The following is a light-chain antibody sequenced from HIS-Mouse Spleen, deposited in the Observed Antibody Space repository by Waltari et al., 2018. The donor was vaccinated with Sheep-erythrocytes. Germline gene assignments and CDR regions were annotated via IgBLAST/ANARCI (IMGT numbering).Light chain of an antibody. Sequence: IVMNKSPLSLPVTPGEPASISCRSSQSLLHSNGYNYLDWYLQKPGQSPQLLIYLGSNRASGVPDRFSGSGSGTDFTLKISRVEAEDVGVYYCMQALQTPIFTFGPGTKVDIK. CDR2: LGS. CDR1: QSLLHSNGYNY. V-gene: IGKV2-28*01. CDR3: MQALQTPIFT. J-gene: IGKJ3*01.